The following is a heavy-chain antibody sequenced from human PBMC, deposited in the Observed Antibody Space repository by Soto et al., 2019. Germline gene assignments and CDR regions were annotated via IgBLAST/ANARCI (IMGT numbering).Heavy chain of an antibody. Sequence: QVQLQESGPGLVKPSQTLSLTCTVSGASISSGGHYWSWIRQHPGKGLEWIGYIYYSGSTYYNPSLNSRVIISVDTSKNQFSLKLNSVTAADTAVYYCAREIVVPARWFDPWGQGTLVTVSS. CDR1: GASISSGGHY. D-gene: IGHD3-22*01. CDR3: AREIVVPARWFDP. CDR2: IYYSGST. V-gene: IGHV4-31*03. J-gene: IGHJ5*02.